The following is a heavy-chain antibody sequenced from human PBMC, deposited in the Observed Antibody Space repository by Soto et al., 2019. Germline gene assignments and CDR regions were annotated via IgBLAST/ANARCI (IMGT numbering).Heavy chain of an antibody. CDR3: ARESDH. Sequence: GGSLRLSCAASVFTFSSYAMSWVRQAPGKGLEWVSTISGSGGGTYYADSMKGRFTISRDNSKNTLYLQMYSLRVEDTAVYYCARESDHWGQGTLVTVSS. V-gene: IGHV3-23*01. CDR2: ISGSGGGT. CDR1: VFTFSSYA. J-gene: IGHJ4*02.